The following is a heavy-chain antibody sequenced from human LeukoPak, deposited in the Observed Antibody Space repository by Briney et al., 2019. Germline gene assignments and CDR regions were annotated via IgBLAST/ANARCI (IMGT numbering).Heavy chain of an antibody. V-gene: IGHV4-59*01. CDR2: IFYSGST. CDR1: GGSISSYY. CDR3: ARVFSYPLRAPFDP. D-gene: IGHD3-3*01. J-gene: IGHJ5*02. Sequence: SETLSLTCTVSGGSISSYYWSWIRQPPGKGLEWIGYIFYSGSTNYNPSLKSRVTISVDTSKNQFSLKLSSVTAEDTAVYYCARVFSYPLRAPFDPWGQGTLVTVSS.